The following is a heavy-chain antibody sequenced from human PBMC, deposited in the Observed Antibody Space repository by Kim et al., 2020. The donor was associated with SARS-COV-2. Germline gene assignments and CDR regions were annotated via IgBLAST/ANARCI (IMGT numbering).Heavy chain of an antibody. CDR2: IYYSGST. Sequence: SETLSLTCTVSGGSVSSGSYYWSWIRQPPGKGLEWIGYIYYSGSTNYNPSLKSRVTISVDTSKNQFSLKLSSVTAADTAVYYCARGSHSGSYYWGQGTLVTVSS. D-gene: IGHD1-26*01. V-gene: IGHV4-61*01. J-gene: IGHJ4*02. CDR3: ARGSHSGSYY. CDR1: GGSVSSGSYY.